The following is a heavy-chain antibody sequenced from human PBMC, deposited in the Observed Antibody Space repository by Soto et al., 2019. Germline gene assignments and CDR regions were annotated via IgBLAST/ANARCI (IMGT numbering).Heavy chain of an antibody. D-gene: IGHD6-13*01. CDR2: IFYSGST. Sequence: KTSETLSLTCTVSRGSISSYSFYWVWVRQPPGKGLEWIGTIFYSGSTYYNPSLESRVTMSVDTSKSQFSLRLSSVTAADTAVYFCARLRPRVAAAGLFDSWSQGTLVTVSS. CDR3: ARLRPRVAAAGLFDS. CDR1: RGSISSYSFY. V-gene: IGHV4-39*01. J-gene: IGHJ4*02.